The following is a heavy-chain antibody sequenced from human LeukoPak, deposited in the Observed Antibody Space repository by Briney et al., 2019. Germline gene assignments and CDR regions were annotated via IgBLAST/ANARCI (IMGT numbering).Heavy chain of an antibody. Sequence: GGSLRLSCGASGFTFNTYGMHWVSQAPGRGLEWVAFIWANGINTYYADSVKGRLTISKVNSKNTLSLQMNSLRAEDTAVYYCAGDPTNSGYAFHHWGQGTLVTVSS. V-gene: IGHV3-33*01. D-gene: IGHD5-12*01. CDR1: GFTFNTYG. J-gene: IGHJ4*02. CDR2: IWANGINT. CDR3: AGDPTNSGYAFHH.